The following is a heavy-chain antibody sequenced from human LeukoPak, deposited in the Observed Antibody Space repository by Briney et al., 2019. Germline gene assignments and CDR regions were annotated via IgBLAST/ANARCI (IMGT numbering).Heavy chain of an antibody. D-gene: IGHD6-13*01. CDR3: ARGAGSSWYFYFDY. V-gene: IGHV3-20*01. J-gene: IGHJ4*02. Sequence: GGSLRLSCAASGFTFDDHGMSWVRQVPGKGLEWVSGIKWDGGSTGYADSVKGRFTISRDNARNSLYLQMNSLRVEDTAVYHCARGAGSSWYFYFDYWGQGTLVTVSS. CDR2: IKWDGGST. CDR1: GFTFDDHG.